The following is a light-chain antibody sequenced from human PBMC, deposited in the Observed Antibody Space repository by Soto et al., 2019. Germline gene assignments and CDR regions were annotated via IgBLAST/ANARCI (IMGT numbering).Light chain of an antibody. CDR3: QAWDSSTGV. CDR1: KLGDKY. J-gene: IGLJ3*02. V-gene: IGLV3-1*01. Sequence: SYELTQPPSVSVPPGQTASITCSGDKLGDKYVCWYQQKAGQSPVLVIYQDSKRPSGIPERFSGSNSGNTATLTISGTQAMDEADYYCQAWDSSTGVFGGGTKLTVL. CDR2: QDS.